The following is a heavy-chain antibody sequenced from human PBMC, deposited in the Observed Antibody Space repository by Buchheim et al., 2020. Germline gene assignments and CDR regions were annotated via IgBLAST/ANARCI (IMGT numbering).Heavy chain of an antibody. CDR1: GFTFSSYA. D-gene: IGHD1-26*01. J-gene: IGHJ4*02. CDR3: AKDASRMMKQWELPDVFDY. CDR2: ISCSGGST. Sequence: EVQLLESGGGLVQPGGSLRLSCAASGFTFSSYAMSWVRQAPGKGLEWVSAISCSGGSTYYADSVKGRFTISRDNSKNTLYLQMNSLRAEDTAVYYCAKDASRMMKQWELPDVFDYWGQGTL. V-gene: IGHV3-23*01.